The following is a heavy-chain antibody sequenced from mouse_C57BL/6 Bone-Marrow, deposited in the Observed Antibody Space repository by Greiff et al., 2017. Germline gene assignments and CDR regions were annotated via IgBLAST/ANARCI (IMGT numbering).Heavy chain of an antibody. CDR1: GYTFTSYW. V-gene: IGHV1-50*01. CDR3: AREDGYYSAWFAY. Sequence: QVQLQQPGAELVKPGASVKLSCKASGYTFTSYWMQWVKPRPGQGLEWIGEIDPSDSYTNSNQKFKGKATLTVDTSSSTAYMQLSSLTSEDAAVYYCAREDGYYSAWFAYWGQGTLVTVSA. J-gene: IGHJ3*01. CDR2: IDPSDSYT. D-gene: IGHD2-3*01.